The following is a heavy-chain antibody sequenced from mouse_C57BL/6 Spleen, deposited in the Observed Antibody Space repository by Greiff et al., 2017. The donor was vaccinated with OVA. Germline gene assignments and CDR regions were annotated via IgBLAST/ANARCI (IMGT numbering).Heavy chain of an antibody. D-gene: IGHD1-1*01. CDR1: GFTFSDYG. CDR2: ISNLAYSI. Sequence: EVQLVESGGGLVQPGGSLKLSCAASGFTFSDYGMAWVRQAPRKGPEWVAFISNLAYSIYYADTVTGRFTISRENAKNTLYLEMSSLRSEDTAMYYCARREGYYYGSSRDWYFDVWGTGTTVTVSS. V-gene: IGHV5-15*04. CDR3: ARREGYYYGSSRDWYFDV. J-gene: IGHJ1*03.